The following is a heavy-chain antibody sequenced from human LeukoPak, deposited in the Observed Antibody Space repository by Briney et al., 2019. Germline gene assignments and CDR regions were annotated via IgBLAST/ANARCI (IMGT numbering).Heavy chain of an antibody. J-gene: IGHJ4*02. D-gene: IGHD2-21*02. CDR1: GGSISSYY. Sequence: PSETQSLTCTVSGGSISSYYWSWIRQPPGKGLEWIGYIYYSGSTNYNPSLKSRVTISVDTSKNQFSLKLSSVTAADTAVYYCARTPYCGGDCYHDYFDYWGQGTLVTVSS. V-gene: IGHV4-59*01. CDR3: ARTPYCGGDCYHDYFDY. CDR2: IYYSGST.